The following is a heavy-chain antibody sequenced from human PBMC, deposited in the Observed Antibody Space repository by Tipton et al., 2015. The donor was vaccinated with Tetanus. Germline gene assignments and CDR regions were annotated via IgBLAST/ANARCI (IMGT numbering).Heavy chain of an antibody. CDR3: LKDRIHFWLGIGDH. CDR1: GFTFSSYS. V-gene: IGHV3-21*04. J-gene: IGHJ4*02. D-gene: IGHD3-10*01. CDR2: ISSSSSYI. Sequence: SLRLSCAASGFTFSSYSMNWVRQAPGKGLEWVSSISSSSSYIYYADSVKGRFTISRDNAKNSLYLQMNSLRAGDTAIYHCLKDRIHFWLGIGDHWGQGTLVSVST.